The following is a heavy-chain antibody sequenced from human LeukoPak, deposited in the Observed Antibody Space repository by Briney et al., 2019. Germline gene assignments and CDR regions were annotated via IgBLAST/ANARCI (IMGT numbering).Heavy chain of an antibody. J-gene: IGHJ4*02. D-gene: IGHD5-18*01. CDR3: ARHGGYSNGYARYFDY. V-gene: IGHV4-59*08. CDR1: GGSITSYY. CDR2: ISYSGST. Sequence: SETLSLTCTVSGGSITSYYWSWIRQPPGKGREWIGYISYSGSTNYNPSLKSRVTISVDTSKNQFSLKLSSVTAADTALYYCARHGGYSNGYARYFDYWGQGTLVTVSS.